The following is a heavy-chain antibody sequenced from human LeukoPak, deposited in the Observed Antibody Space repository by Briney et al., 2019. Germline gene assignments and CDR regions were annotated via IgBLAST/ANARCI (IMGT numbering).Heavy chain of an antibody. D-gene: IGHD3-10*01. CDR3: ARDSGPAYYYYYYMDV. CDR2: IIPIFGTA. J-gene: IGHJ6*03. Sequence: SVKVSCKASGGTFSSYAISWVRQAPGQGLEWMGRIIPIFGTANYAQKFQGRVTITTDESTSTAYMELSSLRSEDTAVYYCARDSGPAYYYYYYMDVWGKGTTVTVSS. V-gene: IGHV1-69*05. CDR1: GGTFSSYA.